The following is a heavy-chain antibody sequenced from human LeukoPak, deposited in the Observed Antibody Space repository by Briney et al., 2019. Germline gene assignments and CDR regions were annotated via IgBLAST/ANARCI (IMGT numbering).Heavy chain of an antibody. V-gene: IGHV3-30-3*01. J-gene: IGHJ6*02. CDR2: ISYDGSNK. Sequence: PGGSLRLSCAASGFTFSSYAMHWVRQAPGKGLEWVAVISYDGSNKYYADSVKGRFTISRDNSKNTLYLQMNSLRAEDTAVYYCARDRTGSSTSSYYYYYGMDVWGQGTTVTVSS. D-gene: IGHD2-2*01. CDR3: ARDRTGSSTSSYYYYYGMDV. CDR1: GFTFSSYA.